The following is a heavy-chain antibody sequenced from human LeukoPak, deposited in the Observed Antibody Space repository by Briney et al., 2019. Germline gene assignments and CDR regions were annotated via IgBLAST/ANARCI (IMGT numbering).Heavy chain of an antibody. CDR1: GFTFSSYA. D-gene: IGHD3-22*01. V-gene: IGHV3-30*04. CDR2: ISYDGSNK. J-gene: IGHJ4*02. Sequence: GGSLRLSCAASGFTFSSYAMHWVRQAPGKGLEWVAVISYDGSNKYYADSVKGRFTISRDNSKNTLYLQMNSLRAEDTAVYYCAKDGHYYDSSGYYFPDYWGQGTLVTVSS. CDR3: AKDGHYYDSSGYYFPDY.